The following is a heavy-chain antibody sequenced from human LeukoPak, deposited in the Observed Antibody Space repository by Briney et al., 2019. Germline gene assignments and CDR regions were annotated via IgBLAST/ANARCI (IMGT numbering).Heavy chain of an antibody. CDR1: GGSISSGDYY. CDR3: ASGDSSWWGYYFDY. V-gene: IGHV4-30-4*08. Sequence: PSQTLSLTCTVSGGSISSGDYYWSWIRQPPGKGLEWIGYIYYSGSTYYNPSLKSRVTISVDTSKNQFSLKLSSVTAADTAVYYCASGDSSWWGYYFDYWGQGTLVTVSS. CDR2: IYYSGST. J-gene: IGHJ4*02. D-gene: IGHD6-13*01.